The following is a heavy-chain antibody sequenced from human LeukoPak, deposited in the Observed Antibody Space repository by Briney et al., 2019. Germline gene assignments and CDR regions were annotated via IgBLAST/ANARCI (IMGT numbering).Heavy chain of an antibody. D-gene: IGHD3-22*01. CDR1: GYTFTSYG. J-gene: IGHJ3*02. CDR3: ARGGAIPYYYDSSDAFDI. Sequence: ASVKVSCKASGYTFTSYGISWVRQAPGQGLEWMGWISAYNGNTNYAQKVQGRVTMTTDTSTNTAYMELRSLRSDDTAVYYCARGGAIPYYYDSSDAFDIWGQGTMVTVSS. CDR2: ISAYNGNT. V-gene: IGHV1-18*01.